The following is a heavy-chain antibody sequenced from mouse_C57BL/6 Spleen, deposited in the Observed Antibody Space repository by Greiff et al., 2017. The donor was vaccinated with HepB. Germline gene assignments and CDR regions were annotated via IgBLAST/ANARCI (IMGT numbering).Heavy chain of an antibody. J-gene: IGHJ4*01. D-gene: IGHD2-3*01. CDR3: ARSIDGYYPYAMDY. V-gene: IGHV1-19*01. Sequence: EVQLQQSGPVLVKPGASVKMSCKASGYTFTDYYMNWVKQSHGKSLEWIGVINPYNGGTSYNQKFKGKATLTVDKSSSTAYMELNSLTSEDSAVYYCARSIDGYYPYAMDYWGQGTSVTVSS. CDR2: INPYNGGT. CDR1: GYTFTDYY.